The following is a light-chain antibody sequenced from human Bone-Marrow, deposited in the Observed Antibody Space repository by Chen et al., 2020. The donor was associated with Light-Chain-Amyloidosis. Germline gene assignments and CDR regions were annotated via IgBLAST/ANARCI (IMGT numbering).Light chain of an antibody. CDR2: DNN. V-gene: IGLV1-51*01. Sequence: QPFLTQPPSVSAAPGQKATLFCSGSSSNMGKDYVSWYQQRPGTAPKLLIFDNNRRPSWIPDRFSGSKSGSSATLNITGLQPGDEADYYCGTWDSSLSDWVFGGGTKLAVL. CDR1: SSNMGKDY. J-gene: IGLJ3*02. CDR3: GTWDSSLSDWV.